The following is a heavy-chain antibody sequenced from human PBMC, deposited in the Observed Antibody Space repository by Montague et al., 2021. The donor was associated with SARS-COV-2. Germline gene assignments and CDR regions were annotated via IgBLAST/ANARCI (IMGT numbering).Heavy chain of an antibody. V-gene: IGHV4-61*02. CDR1: GXSITSGSYY. CDR2: SYTSGSI. Sequence: TLSLTCTVSGXSITSGSYYWNWVRQPAGKGLEWVGRSYTSGSIDYNPSLKSRLTISVDTSKNQFSLKLSSVTAADTAVYFCAREWGSYSGRFDYWGQGALVTVSS. J-gene: IGHJ4*02. D-gene: IGHD1-26*01. CDR3: AREWGSYSGRFDY.